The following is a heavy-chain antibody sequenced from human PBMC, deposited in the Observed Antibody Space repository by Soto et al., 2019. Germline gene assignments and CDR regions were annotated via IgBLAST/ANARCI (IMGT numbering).Heavy chain of an antibody. D-gene: IGHD6-19*01. V-gene: IGHV4-39*01. CDR2: IYFSGST. J-gene: IGHJ6*02. Sequence: SETLSLTCTVSGDSISSSSYYWGWIRQPPGKGLEWIGSIYFSGSTYYNPTLKTRVTISVDTSKNQFSLNLSSVTAADTALYYCARHWGPQGPGTYSSGWKRMDVWGQGTTVTVSS. CDR3: ARHWGPQGPGTYSSGWKRMDV. CDR1: GDSISSSSYY.